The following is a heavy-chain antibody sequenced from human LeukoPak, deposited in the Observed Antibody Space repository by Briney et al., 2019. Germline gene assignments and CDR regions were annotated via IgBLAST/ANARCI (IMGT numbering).Heavy chain of an antibody. CDR2: VKQDGSDK. CDR3: ARALGSGRSWYFDR. CDR1: VFTFSGYW. J-gene: IGHJ2*01. D-gene: IGHD3-3*01. Sequence: SGGSLRLSCAASVFTFSGYWMSWVRQAPGKGLEWVASVKQDGSDKYYVDSVKGRFTISRDNAKNSLYVQMNSLRAEDTAVYYCARALGSGRSWYFDRWGRGTVVTVSS. V-gene: IGHV3-7*04.